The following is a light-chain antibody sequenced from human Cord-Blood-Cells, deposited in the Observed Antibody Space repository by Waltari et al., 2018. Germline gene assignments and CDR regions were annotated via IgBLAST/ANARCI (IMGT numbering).Light chain of an antibody. Sequence: DIQMTQSPSTLSASVGDRVTITCRASQCISSWLAWYQQKPVKAPNLLIYDASSMESGVPSRFIGSGSVTEFTLTIISLQPDDFATYYCQQYNSYSQTFGQGTKVVI. V-gene: IGKV1-5*01. CDR1: QCISSW. CDR2: DAS. CDR3: QQYNSYSQT. J-gene: IGKJ1*01.